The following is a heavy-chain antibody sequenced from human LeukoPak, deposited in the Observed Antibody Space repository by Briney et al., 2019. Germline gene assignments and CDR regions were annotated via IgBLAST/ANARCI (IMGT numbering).Heavy chain of an antibody. D-gene: IGHD3-10*01. V-gene: IGHV3-20*04. CDR3: ARAASGELLWFGELLLYYFDY. CDR1: GFVFDDYG. Sequence: GGSLRLSCAASGFVFDDYGMSWVRQVPGKGLEWVSGINWNGRSIGYADSVKGRFTISRDNAKKSLYLQMNSLRAEDTAVYYCARAASGELLWFGELLLYYFDYWGQGTLVTVSS. CDR2: INWNGRSI. J-gene: IGHJ4*02.